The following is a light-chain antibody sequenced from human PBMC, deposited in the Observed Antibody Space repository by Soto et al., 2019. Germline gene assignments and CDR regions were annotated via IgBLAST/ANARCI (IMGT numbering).Light chain of an antibody. CDR3: QQNFVTPQT. CDR2: TAS. CDR1: ERIGSN. V-gene: IGKV1-39*01. Sequence: DIPLTQSPSSLSALVEDTVSITCRATERIGSNLCGYQHNPGKAPALLICTASTLQTGVPSTCSGSGYATDFTLTFTGLHPEDIATYFWQQNFVTPQTIGQGTKVDVK. J-gene: IGKJ1*01.